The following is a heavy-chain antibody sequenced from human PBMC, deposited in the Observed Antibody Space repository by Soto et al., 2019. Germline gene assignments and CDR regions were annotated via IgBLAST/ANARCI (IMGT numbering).Heavy chain of an antibody. V-gene: IGHV4-4*02. D-gene: IGHD1-7*01. J-gene: IGHJ4*02. CDR3: ASGWELRNY. Sequence: QVQLQESGPGLVKPSETLSLTCAVSVGSVSSDSWWSWVRQPPGKGLEWIGEVSHSGSTEYNPSRKSRVTISVDRSKSQASLTLSSVTAADTAVYYCASGWELRNYWGQGTLVTVSS. CDR1: VGSVSSDSW. CDR2: VSHSGST.